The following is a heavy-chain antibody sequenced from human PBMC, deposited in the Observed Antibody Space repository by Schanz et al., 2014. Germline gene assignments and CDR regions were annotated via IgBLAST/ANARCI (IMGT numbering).Heavy chain of an antibody. J-gene: IGHJ3*01. Sequence: EVQLVESGGCLVQPGRSLRLACDASGFTFHEYAMQWVRQAPGKGLEWVSGISWNSRSIGYAASVEGRFTISRDNAKGSLYLQMNSLRPEDTALYYCAKDVTTIVVISEGFDVWGQGTAVTVSS. CDR3: AKDVTTIVVISEGFDV. V-gene: IGHV3-9*01. CDR1: GFTFHEYA. CDR2: ISWNSRSI. D-gene: IGHD3-22*01.